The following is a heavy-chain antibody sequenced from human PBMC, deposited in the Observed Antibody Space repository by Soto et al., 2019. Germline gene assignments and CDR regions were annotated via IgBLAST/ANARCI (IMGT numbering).Heavy chain of an antibody. V-gene: IGHV1-3*05. CDR2: INSANGNT. J-gene: IGHJ4*02. CDR3: ARGGGGLRLGELAFFDY. CDR1: GYTFTNYA. D-gene: IGHD3-16*01. Sequence: QVHLVQSGAEEKRPGASVKVSCKASGYTFTNYAIHWVRQAPGQRLEWMGWINSANGNTQYSQKFQGRLTITRDTSPSTGTIDVSSLRSEDTAVYYCARGGGGLRLGELAFFDYWGQGTLVTVSS.